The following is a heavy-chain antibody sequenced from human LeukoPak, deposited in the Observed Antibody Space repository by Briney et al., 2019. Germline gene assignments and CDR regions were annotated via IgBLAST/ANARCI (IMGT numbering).Heavy chain of an antibody. D-gene: IGHD3-10*01. Sequence: ASVKVSCKASGYTFTSCDINWVRQATGQGLEWMGWMNPNSGNTGYAQKFQGRVTMTRNTYISTAYMELSSLRSEDTAVYYCARGLWFGEFYYYYMDVWGKGTTVTVSS. CDR1: GYTFTSCD. V-gene: IGHV1-8*01. J-gene: IGHJ6*03. CDR2: MNPNSGNT. CDR3: ARGLWFGEFYYYYMDV.